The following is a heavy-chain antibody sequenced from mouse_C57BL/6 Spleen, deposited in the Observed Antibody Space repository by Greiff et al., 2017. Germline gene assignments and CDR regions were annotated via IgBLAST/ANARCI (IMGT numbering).Heavy chain of an antibody. CDR1: GYSITSGYY. Sequence: EVKLMESGPGLVKPSQSLSLTCSVTGYSITSGYYWNWIRQFPGNKLEWMGYISYDGSNNYNPSLKNRISITRDTSKNQFFLKLNSVTTEDTATYYCARERVSSYYAMDYWGQGTSVTVSS. J-gene: IGHJ4*01. CDR2: ISYDGSN. CDR3: ARERVSSYYAMDY. D-gene: IGHD1-1*01. V-gene: IGHV3-6*01.